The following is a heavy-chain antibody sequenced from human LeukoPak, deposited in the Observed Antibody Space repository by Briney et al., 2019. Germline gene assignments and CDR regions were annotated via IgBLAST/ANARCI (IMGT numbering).Heavy chain of an antibody. CDR3: ARATDKRAWGTSFHYYYMDV. D-gene: IGHD2-2*01. J-gene: IGHJ6*03. V-gene: IGHV4-34*01. CDR2: INHSGST. Sequence: PSETLSLTCAVYGGSFSGYYWSWIRQPPGKGLEWIGEINHSGSTNYNPSLKSRVTISVDTSKNQLSLKLSSVTAADTAVYYCARATDKRAWGTSFHYYYMDVWGKGTTVTVSS. CDR1: GGSFSGYY.